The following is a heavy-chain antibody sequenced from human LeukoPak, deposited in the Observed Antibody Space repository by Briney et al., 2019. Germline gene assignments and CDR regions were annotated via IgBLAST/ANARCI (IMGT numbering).Heavy chain of an antibody. CDR3: ARLPGLRYFDWLLDDAFDI. CDR2: SYPGDSDT. CDR1: GYSFTSYW. J-gene: IGHJ3*02. V-gene: IGHV5-51*01. D-gene: IGHD3-9*01. Sequence: GESLKISCKGSGYSFTSYWIGWVRQMPGKGLEWMGISYPGDSDTRYSPSFQGQVTISADKSISTAYLQWSSLKASDTAMYYCARLPGLRYFDWLLDDAFDIWGQGTMVTVSS.